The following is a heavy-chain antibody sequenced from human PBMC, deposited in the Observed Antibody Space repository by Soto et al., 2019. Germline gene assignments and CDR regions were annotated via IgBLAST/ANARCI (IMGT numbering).Heavy chain of an antibody. V-gene: IGHV3-9*01. CDR1: GFTFDDYA. J-gene: IGHJ3*02. D-gene: IGHD6-6*01. Sequence: GGSLRLSCAASGFTFDDYAMHWVRQAPGKGLEWVSGISWNSGSIGYADSVKGRFTISRDNAKNSLYLQMNSLGAEDTALYYCAKVWSSSSFPFDIWGQGTMVTVSS. CDR3: AKVWSSSSFPFDI. CDR2: ISWNSGSI.